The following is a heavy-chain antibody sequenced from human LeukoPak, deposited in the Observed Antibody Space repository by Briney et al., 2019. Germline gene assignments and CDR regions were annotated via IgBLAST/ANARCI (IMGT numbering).Heavy chain of an antibody. Sequence: AGTLRLSCVASGFSFNNYSIYWVRQAPGQGLEGVSLVTGCSGGTFYADPSQDSCTISRVNTYNTLYPQQNSLVADAATAFYCSKGVHEYNGISYFDYWGQGSLVTVSS. D-gene: IGHD2-8*01. J-gene: IGHJ4*02. CDR3: SKGVHEYNGISYFDY. CDR2: VTGCSGGT. V-gene: IGHV3-23*01. CDR1: GFSFNNYS.